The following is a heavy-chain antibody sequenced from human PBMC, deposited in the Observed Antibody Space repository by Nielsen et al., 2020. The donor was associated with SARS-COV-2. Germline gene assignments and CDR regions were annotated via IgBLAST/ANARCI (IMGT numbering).Heavy chain of an antibody. D-gene: IGHD1-26*01. J-gene: IGHJ6*03. Sequence: SKTLSLTCGVSGGSFFGYSWTWIRQSPGKGLEWIGDIDHRGNTHSRSSLESRVSIFRDTSKSQVSLRLSSVTAADTAVYFCARGHDGGTYYHYYLYVWGRGTTVTVSS. V-gene: IGHV4-34*01. CDR3: ARGHDGGTYYHYYLYV. CDR2: IDHRGNT. CDR1: GGSFFGYS.